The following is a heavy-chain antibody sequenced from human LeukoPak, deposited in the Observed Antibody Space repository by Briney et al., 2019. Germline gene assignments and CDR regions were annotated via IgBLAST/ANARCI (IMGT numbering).Heavy chain of an antibody. CDR3: ARDLGGGSYES. CDR2: ISAYNGNT. J-gene: IGHJ4*02. Sequence: GASVKVSCKASGGTFSSYAISWVRQAPGQGLEWMGWISAYNGNTNYAQKLQGRVTMTTDTSTSTAYMELRSLRSDDTAVYYCARDLGGGSYESWGQGTLVTVSS. V-gene: IGHV1-18*01. D-gene: IGHD1-26*01. CDR1: GGTFSSYA.